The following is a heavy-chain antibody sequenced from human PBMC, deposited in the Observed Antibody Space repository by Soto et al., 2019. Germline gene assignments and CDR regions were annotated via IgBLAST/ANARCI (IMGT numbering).Heavy chain of an antibody. CDR2: LNWNSVTP. CDR1: GFNFGDYA. CDR3: VKDISGAYSGPNYDA. Sequence: GGSLRLSCAASGFNFGDYAMQWVRQTPGQGLEWVSGLNWNSVTPGYGDSVKGRFSISRDNGKYALYLQMTSLRPEDTALYYCVKDISGAYSGPNYDAWGQGTLVTVSS. V-gene: IGHV3-9*01. D-gene: IGHD1-26*01. J-gene: IGHJ4*02.